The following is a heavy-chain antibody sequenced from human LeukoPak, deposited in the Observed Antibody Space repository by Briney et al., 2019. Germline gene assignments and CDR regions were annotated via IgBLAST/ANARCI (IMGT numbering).Heavy chain of an antibody. CDR1: GFTFSSYS. CDR2: ISSSSSYI. Sequence: GGSLRLSCAASGFTFSSYSMNWVRQAPGKGLEWVSSISSSSSYIYYADSVKGRFTISRDNAKNSLYLQMNSLRAEDTAVYYCARDPSHASGWYWDYYDYGMDVWGQGTTVTVSS. CDR3: ARDPSHASGWYWDYYDYGMDV. V-gene: IGHV3-21*01. J-gene: IGHJ6*02. D-gene: IGHD6-19*01.